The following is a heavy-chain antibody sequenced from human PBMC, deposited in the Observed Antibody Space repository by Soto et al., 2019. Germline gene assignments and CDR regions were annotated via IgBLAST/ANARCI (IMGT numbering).Heavy chain of an antibody. J-gene: IGHJ1*01. CDR1: GDSITTGGHY. CDR3: ATNGQTPISWYNPEFQH. Sequence: QVQLQESGPGLIKPSQTLSVTCSVSGDSITTGGHYWSWVRQRPGKGLEWLGYIYYTGATNFKPSLKSRLAISRDTSKNQFSLRLTSVTAADTSVYFCATNGQTPISWYNPEFQHWGQGTLVNVSS. D-gene: IGHD6-13*01. V-gene: IGHV4-31*03. CDR2: IYYTGAT.